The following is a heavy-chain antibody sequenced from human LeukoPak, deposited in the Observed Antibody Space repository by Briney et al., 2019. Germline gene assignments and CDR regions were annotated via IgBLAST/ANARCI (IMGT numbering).Heavy chain of an antibody. CDR1: GGSISSYY. V-gene: IGHV4-4*07. Sequence: PSETLSLTCTVSGGSISSYYWSWIRQPAGKGLEWIGRISTSGSTNYNPSLMSRVTMSVDTSKNQFYLKLSSVTAADTAVYYCAMNSYGDYYYYYRDVWGKGTTVTVSS. CDR2: ISTSGST. CDR3: AMNSYGDYYYYYRDV. J-gene: IGHJ6*03. D-gene: IGHD5-18*01.